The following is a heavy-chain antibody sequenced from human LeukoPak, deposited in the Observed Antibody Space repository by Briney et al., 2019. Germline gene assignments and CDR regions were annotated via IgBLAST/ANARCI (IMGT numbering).Heavy chain of an antibody. CDR2: ISDSGGTT. CDR1: GFTFSNYA. CDR3: AKRATGV. Sequence: GGSLRLSCAASGFTFSNYAMTWVRQAPGQGLEWVSAISDSGGTTYYADCVKGRFTISRDNSENTLYLQMNSLKDEDTAVYYCAKRATGVWGQGTLVTVSS. J-gene: IGHJ4*02. D-gene: IGHD7-27*01. V-gene: IGHV3-23*01.